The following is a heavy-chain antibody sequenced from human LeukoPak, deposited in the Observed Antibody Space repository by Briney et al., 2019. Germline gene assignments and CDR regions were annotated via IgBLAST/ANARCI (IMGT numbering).Heavy chain of an antibody. CDR3: TRPPQCSGWELNWFDP. CDR1: GFTFSGSA. CDR2: IRSKANSYAT. V-gene: IGHV3-73*01. J-gene: IGHJ5*02. Sequence: GGSLRLSCAASGFTFSGSAMHWVRQASGKGLEWVGRIRSKANSYATAYAASVKGRFTISRDDSKNTAYLQMNSLKTEDPAVYLCTRPPQCSGWELNWFDPRGQGTLVTGSS. D-gene: IGHD6-19*01.